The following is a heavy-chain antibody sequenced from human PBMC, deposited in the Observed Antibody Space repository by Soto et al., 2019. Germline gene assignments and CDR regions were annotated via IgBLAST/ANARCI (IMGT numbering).Heavy chain of an antibody. J-gene: IGHJ6*02. Sequence: QVQVVQSGAEVKKPGASVKVSCKTSGYGFTSRDVNWVRQAPGQGLEWLGWMNPSAGSTGYAPEFQGRVTMTGDNSMSTAYMELRTLRSEDTGVYHCAVISGRPSSYYHTGVWGQGTSVTVSS. CDR2: MNPSAGST. D-gene: IGHD1-26*01. CDR3: AVISGRPSSYYHTGV. V-gene: IGHV1-8*02. CDR1: GYGFTSRD.